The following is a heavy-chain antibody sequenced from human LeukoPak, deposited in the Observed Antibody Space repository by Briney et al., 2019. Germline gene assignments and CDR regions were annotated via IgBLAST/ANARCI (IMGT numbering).Heavy chain of an antibody. CDR2: IYYSKNT. CDR1: GGSISSSSAY. D-gene: IGHD5-18*01. Sequence: SETLSLTYTVSGGSISSSSAYWGWIRQPPGKGLEWIGSIYYSKNTYYNPSLKSRVTISADTSKNQFSLTLGSVSATDTAVYYCVSPRGFSYGYFASWGQGTLVTVSS. CDR3: VSPRGFSYGYFAS. V-gene: IGHV4-39*01. J-gene: IGHJ4*02.